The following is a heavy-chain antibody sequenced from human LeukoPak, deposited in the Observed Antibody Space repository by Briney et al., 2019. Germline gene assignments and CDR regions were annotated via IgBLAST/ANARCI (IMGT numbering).Heavy chain of an antibody. J-gene: IGHJ5*02. D-gene: IGHD6-19*01. CDR2: IYYSGST. CDR3: ASLSRGGWYH. Sequence: KASETLSLTCTVSGGSISSYYWSWIRQPPGKGLEWIGYIYYSGSTNYNPSLKSRVTISVDTSKNQFSLKLSSVPAGDTAVYYCASLSRGGWYHWGQGTLVTVSS. CDR1: GGSISSYY. V-gene: IGHV4-59*01.